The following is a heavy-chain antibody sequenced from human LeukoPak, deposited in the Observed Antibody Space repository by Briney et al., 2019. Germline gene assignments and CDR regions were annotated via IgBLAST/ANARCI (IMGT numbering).Heavy chain of an antibody. V-gene: IGHV3-23*01. CDR3: AKDSTTHVRVGTTPLTPFDY. J-gene: IGHJ4*02. CDR2: ISGSGGST. Sequence: PGGSLRLSCAASGFTFSSYAMSWVRQAPGKGLEWVSGISGSGGSTYQVDSVKGRFTISRDNSKNTLYLQMNSLRAEDTAVYYCAKDSTTHVRVGTTPLTPFDYWGQGTLVTVSS. CDR1: GFTFSSYA. D-gene: IGHD1-26*01.